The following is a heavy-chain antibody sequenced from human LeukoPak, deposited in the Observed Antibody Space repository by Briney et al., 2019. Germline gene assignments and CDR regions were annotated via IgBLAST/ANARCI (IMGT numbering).Heavy chain of an antibody. D-gene: IGHD1-1*01. Sequence: SETLSLTCTVSGGSISSGNYYWSWIRQPAGKGLEWIGRISTTWSTNYNPSLKSRVTISVDTSKNQFSLKLSSVTAADTAVYYCARDYGGNWNDGYRFDYWGQGTLVTVSS. V-gene: IGHV4-61*02. J-gene: IGHJ4*02. CDR3: ARDYGGNWNDGYRFDY. CDR1: GGSISSGNYY. CDR2: ISTTWST.